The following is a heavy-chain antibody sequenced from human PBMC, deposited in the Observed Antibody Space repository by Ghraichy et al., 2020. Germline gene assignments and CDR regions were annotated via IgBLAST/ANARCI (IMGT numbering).Heavy chain of an antibody. Sequence: GGSLRLSCAASGFTFSSYAMSWVRQAPGKGLEWVSAISGSGGSTYYADSVKGRFTISRDNSKNTLYLQMNSLRAEDTAVYYCAKSDGSGWWDWGDFDYWGTGTLVTVPS. V-gene: IGHV3-23*01. D-gene: IGHD6-19*01. J-gene: IGHJ4*02. CDR1: GFTFSSYA. CDR3: AKSDGSGWWDWGDFDY. CDR2: ISGSGGST.